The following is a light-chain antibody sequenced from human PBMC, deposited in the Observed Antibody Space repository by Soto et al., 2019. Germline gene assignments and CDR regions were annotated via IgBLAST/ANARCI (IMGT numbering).Light chain of an antibody. Sequence: DIQMTQSPSSLSASVGDRVTITCRASQSISSYLNWYQQEPGKAPKLLIYAASSLQSGVPSRFSGGGSGTDFTLTIISLQPEDFATYYCQQSYSTPAWTFGQGTKVESK. CDR1: QSISSY. J-gene: IGKJ1*01. CDR3: QQSYSTPAWT. CDR2: AAS. V-gene: IGKV1-39*01.